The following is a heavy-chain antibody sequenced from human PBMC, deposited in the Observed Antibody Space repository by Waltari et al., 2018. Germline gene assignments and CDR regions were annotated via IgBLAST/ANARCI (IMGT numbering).Heavy chain of an antibody. CDR3: ATSSSGWYQDASDI. CDR1: GGTLSSYG. V-gene: IGHV1-69*05. D-gene: IGHD6-19*01. CDR2: IIGTFGAP. J-gene: IGHJ3*02. Sequence: QVQLLQSGAEVKKPGSSVRVSGKVSGGTLSSYGIRWVRQAPGQGLAGMGGIIGTFGAPNYAQKFQGRITITTDESARTDYMELSSLRSDDTAVYFCATSSSGWYQDASDIWGHGTLVTVS.